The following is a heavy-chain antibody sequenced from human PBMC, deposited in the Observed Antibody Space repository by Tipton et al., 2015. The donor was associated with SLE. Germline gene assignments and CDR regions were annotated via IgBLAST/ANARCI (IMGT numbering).Heavy chain of an antibody. D-gene: IGHD1-1*01. J-gene: IGHJ4*02. CDR2: IAHDGSDQ. Sequence: SLRLSCAASGFTFSNYVLNWVRQAPGKGLEWVGVIAHDGSDQYYADSVKGRFTISRDNSKNTLYLQINSLRSEDTAVYYCAREEGIRQATGFDYWGQGTLVTVSS. CDR3: AREEGIRQATGFDY. CDR1: GFTFSNYV. V-gene: IGHV3-30*04.